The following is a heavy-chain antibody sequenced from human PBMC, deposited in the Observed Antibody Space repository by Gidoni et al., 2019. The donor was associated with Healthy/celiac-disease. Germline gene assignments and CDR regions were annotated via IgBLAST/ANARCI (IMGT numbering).Heavy chain of an antibody. Sequence: QVQLVESGGGVVQPGRSLRLSCAASGFTFSRYGMHWVRQAPGKGLEWVAVIWYDGSNKYYADSVKGRFTISRDNSKNTLYLQMNSLRAEDTAVYYCARRASYSSGLIDYWGQGTLVTVSS. D-gene: IGHD6-19*01. CDR2: IWYDGSNK. CDR1: GFTFSRYG. V-gene: IGHV3-33*01. J-gene: IGHJ4*02. CDR3: ARRASYSSGLIDY.